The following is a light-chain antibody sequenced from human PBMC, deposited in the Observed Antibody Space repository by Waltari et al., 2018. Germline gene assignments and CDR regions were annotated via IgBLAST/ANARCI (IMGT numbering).Light chain of an antibody. Sequence: DIVRTQSPLSLSVTPGEPASISCRSSLSLLHRNGYDYLDWYLQKPGQSPHLLIYLASKRATGVSDRFSGSGSGTNFTLKITRVEAEDVGVYYCMQALQSPPYTFGQGTKLENK. J-gene: IGKJ2*01. CDR1: LSLLHRNGYDY. CDR2: LAS. CDR3: MQALQSPPYT. V-gene: IGKV2-28*01.